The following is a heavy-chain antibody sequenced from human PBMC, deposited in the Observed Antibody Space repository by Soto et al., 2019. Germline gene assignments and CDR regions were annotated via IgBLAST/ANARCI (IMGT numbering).Heavy chain of an antibody. D-gene: IGHD3-3*01. V-gene: IGHV1-3*01. CDR3: ARGGYDFWSGYAEGTYYYYGMDV. CDR1: GYTFTSYA. J-gene: IGHJ6*02. CDR2: INAGNGNT. Sequence: QVPLVQSGAEVKKPGASVKVSCKASGYTFTSYAMHWVRQAPGQRLEWMGWINAGNGNTKYSQKFQGRVTITRDTSASTAYMELSSLRSEDTAVYYCARGGYDFWSGYAEGTYYYYGMDVWGQGTTVTVSS.